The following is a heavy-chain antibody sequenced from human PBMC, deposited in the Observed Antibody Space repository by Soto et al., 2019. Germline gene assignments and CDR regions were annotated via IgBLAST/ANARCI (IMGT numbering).Heavy chain of an antibody. J-gene: IGHJ6*02. CDR2: IDWEDTK. V-gene: IGHV2-70*04. CDR1: GFSLSGTGMR. CDR3: ARAFYGMDV. Sequence: SGPTLVNPTQTLTLTCTVSGFSLSGTGMRVTWIRQPPGKALEWLARIDWEDTKLYSSSVKTRLTISRDTSKNQVVLTMTSMDPADTGTYYCARAFYGMDVWGQGTTVTVSS.